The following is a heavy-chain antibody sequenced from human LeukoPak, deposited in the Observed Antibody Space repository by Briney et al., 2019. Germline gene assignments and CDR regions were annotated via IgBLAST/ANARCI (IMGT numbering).Heavy chain of an antibody. J-gene: IGHJ4*02. Sequence: GGSLRLSCAASGVTFSIYWMSWVRQAPRKGLEWVANINQDGSEEYYVDSLKGRFTISRDNAKNSLYLQMNSLRADDTAVYYCARYCSIGSCFDYWGQGTLVTVSS. CDR1: GVTFSIYW. D-gene: IGHD2-15*01. V-gene: IGHV3-7*04. CDR3: ARYCSIGSCFDY. CDR2: INQDGSEE.